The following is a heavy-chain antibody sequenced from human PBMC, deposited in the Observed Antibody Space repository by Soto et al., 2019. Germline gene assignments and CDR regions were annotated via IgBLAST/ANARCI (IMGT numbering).Heavy chain of an antibody. D-gene: IGHD6-19*01. CDR1: GFSLSTSGVG. CDR3: SHIYGSGWPKTYYFDY. J-gene: IGHJ4*02. Sequence: QITLKESGPTLVKPTQTLTLTCTFSGFSLSTSGVGVGWIRQPPGKALEWLALIYWNDDKRYSPSLKSRLTITKDTSKNQVVLTMPNMDPVDTATYYCSHIYGSGWPKTYYFDYWGQGTLVTVSS. CDR2: IYWNDDK. V-gene: IGHV2-5*01.